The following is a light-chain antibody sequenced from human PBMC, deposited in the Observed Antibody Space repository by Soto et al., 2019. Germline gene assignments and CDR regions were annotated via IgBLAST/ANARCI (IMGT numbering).Light chain of an antibody. CDR1: QSISSW. V-gene: IGKV1-5*01. J-gene: IGKJ3*01. Sequence: DIQMTQSPSTLSASVGDRVTITCRASQSISSWLAWYQQKPGKAPKLLIYDASSLESGVPSRFSGSGSGTDFTLTISRLEPEDCAVYYCQLFGRSVTFGPGTKVDVK. CDR3: QLFGRSVT. CDR2: DAS.